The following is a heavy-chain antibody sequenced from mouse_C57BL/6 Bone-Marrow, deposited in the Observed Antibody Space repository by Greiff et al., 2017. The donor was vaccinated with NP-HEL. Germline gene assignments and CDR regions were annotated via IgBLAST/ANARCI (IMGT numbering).Heavy chain of an antibody. V-gene: IGHV5-6*01. CDR1: GFTFSSYG. J-gene: IGHJ2*01. Sequence: EVKLMESGGDLVKPGGSLKLSCAASGFTFSSYGMSWVRQTPDKRLEWVATISSGGSYTYYPDSVKGRFTISRDNAKNTLYLQMSSLKSEDTAMYYCARDYYGSSSSYYFDYWGQGTTLTVSS. CDR3: ARDYYGSSSSYYFDY. CDR2: ISSGGSYT. D-gene: IGHD1-1*01.